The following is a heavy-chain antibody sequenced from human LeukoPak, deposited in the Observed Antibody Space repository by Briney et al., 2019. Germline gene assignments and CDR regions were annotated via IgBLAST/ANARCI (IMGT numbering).Heavy chain of an antibody. CDR2: IKQESGEI. J-gene: IGHJ4*02. CDR1: GFTFSSYW. CDR3: ARDKIVGPTRFDY. V-gene: IGHV3-7*01. Sequence: GGSLGLSCVASGFTFSSYWMSWVRQAPGKGPEWVANIKQESGEIYYVDSVKGRFTISRDNAKNSLYLQMNSLRAEDTAVYYCARDKIVGPTRFDYWGQGILVTVSS. D-gene: IGHD1-26*01.